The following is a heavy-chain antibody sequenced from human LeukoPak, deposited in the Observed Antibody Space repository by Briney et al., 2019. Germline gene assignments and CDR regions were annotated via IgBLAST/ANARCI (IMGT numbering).Heavy chain of an antibody. Sequence: PSETLSLTCTVSGGSISSSSYYCGWIRQPPGKGLEWIGSIYYSGSTYYNPSLKSRVTISVDTSKNQFSLKLSSVTAADTAVYYCARHFCGSSGWLKDERPSEFDYWGQGTLVTVSS. CDR3: ARHFCGSSGWLKDERPSEFDY. CDR2: IYYSGST. D-gene: IGHD6-19*01. V-gene: IGHV4-39*01. J-gene: IGHJ4*02. CDR1: GGSISSSSYY.